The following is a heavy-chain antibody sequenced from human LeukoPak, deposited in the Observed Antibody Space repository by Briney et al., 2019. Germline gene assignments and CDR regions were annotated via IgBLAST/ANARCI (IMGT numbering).Heavy chain of an antibody. D-gene: IGHD5-18*01. V-gene: IGHV3-23*01. CDR2: ISDSGGST. J-gene: IGHJ4*02. Sequence: PGGSLRLSCAASGFTFSSYAMSWVRQAPGKGLEWVSAISDSGGSTYYADSMKGRFTISRDNSKNTLYLQMNSLRAEDTAVYYCAKDLSGYSYHDYWGQGTLVAVSS. CDR3: AKDLSGYSYHDY. CDR1: GFTFSSYA.